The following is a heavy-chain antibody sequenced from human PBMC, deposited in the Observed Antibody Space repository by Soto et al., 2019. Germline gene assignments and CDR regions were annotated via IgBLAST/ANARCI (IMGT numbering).Heavy chain of an antibody. CDR1: GFTFSNYA. CDR2: ISGSGGTT. D-gene: IGHD6-19*01. J-gene: IGHJ4*02. CDR3: AKTPRQWLVYFDY. Sequence: EVQLLESGGGLVQPGGSLRLSCAASGFTFSNYAIAWVRQAPGKGLEWVSGISGSGGTTYYADSVKGRFTISRDNSKDTPPLQMNSLGAEDTAVYYCAKTPRQWLVYFDYWGQGALVTVSS. V-gene: IGHV3-23*01.